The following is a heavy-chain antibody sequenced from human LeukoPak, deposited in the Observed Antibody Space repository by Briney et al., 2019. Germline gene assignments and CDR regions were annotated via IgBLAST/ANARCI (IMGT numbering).Heavy chain of an antibody. Sequence: PGGSLRLSWAASGFTFSSYGMRWVRQAPGKGLEWVAGIWYDGSNKYYADSVKGRFTISRDNSKNTLYLQMNSLRAEDTAVYYCAKGAYYYDSSGYSPIIDYWGEGTLVTVSS. V-gene: IGHV3-33*06. J-gene: IGHJ4*02. D-gene: IGHD3-22*01. CDR1: GFTFSSYG. CDR2: IWYDGSNK. CDR3: AKGAYYYDSSGYSPIIDY.